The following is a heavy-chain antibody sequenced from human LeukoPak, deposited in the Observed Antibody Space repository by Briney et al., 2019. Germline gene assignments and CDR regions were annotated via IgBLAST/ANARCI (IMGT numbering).Heavy chain of an antibody. D-gene: IGHD2-2*01. CDR1: GFTFSSYS. CDR3: AVYCSSTSCPQYNWFDP. Sequence: GGSLRLSCAASGFTFSSYSMNWVRQAPGKGLEWVSSISRTSSYIYYADSVKGRFTISRDNAKNSVYLQMNSLRAEDTAVYYCAVYCSSTSCPQYNWFDPWGQGTLVTVSS. CDR2: ISRTSSYI. J-gene: IGHJ5*02. V-gene: IGHV3-21*01.